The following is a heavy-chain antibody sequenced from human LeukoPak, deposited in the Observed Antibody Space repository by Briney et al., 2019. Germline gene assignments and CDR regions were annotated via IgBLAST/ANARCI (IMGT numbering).Heavy chain of an antibody. CDR2: IYTSGST. V-gene: IGHV4-4*07. CDR1: GGSISSYY. D-gene: IGHD3-3*01. J-gene: IGHJ4*02. CDR3: ARDQSVGDFWSGYYNPYYFDY. Sequence: SETLSLTCTVSGGSISSYYWSWIRQPAGKGLEWIGRIYTSGSTNYNPSLKSRVTMSVDTSKNQFSLKLSSVTAADTAVYYCARDQSVGDFWSGYYNPYYFDYWGQGILVTVSS.